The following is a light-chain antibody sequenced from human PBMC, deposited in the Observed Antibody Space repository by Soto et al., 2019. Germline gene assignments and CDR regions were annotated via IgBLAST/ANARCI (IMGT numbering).Light chain of an antibody. CDR3: QYYAATLSGLFV. Sequence: QPVLTQPPSVSGAQGQRITISCTGSPSNFGPLSGIHSYQQLPGRAPKLLIYTNTHRPSGVPDRFSGSESGTSASLAITGLQPEDEGDYYCQYYAATLSGLFVFGSGTKLTVL. J-gene: IGLJ1*01. CDR1: PSNFGPLSG. V-gene: IGLV1-40*01. CDR2: TNT.